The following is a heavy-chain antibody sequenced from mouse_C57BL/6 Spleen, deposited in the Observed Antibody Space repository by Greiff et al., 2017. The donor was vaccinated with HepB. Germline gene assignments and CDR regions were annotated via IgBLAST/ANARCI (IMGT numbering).Heavy chain of an antibody. CDR1: GYTFTSYW. J-gene: IGHJ4*01. Sequence: QVQLQQPGAELVRPGSSVKLSCKASGYTFTSYWMHWVKQRPIQGLEWIGNIDPSDSETHYNQKFKDKATLTVDKSSSTAYMQLSSLTSEDSAVYYCARACYSKDYAMDYWGQGTSVTVSS. D-gene: IGHD2-5*01. CDR2: IDPSDSET. V-gene: IGHV1-52*01. CDR3: ARACYSKDYAMDY.